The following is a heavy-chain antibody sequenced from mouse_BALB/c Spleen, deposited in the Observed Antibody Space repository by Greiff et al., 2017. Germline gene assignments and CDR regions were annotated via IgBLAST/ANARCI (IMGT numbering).Heavy chain of an antibody. V-gene: IGHV14-3*02. D-gene: IGHD1-1*01. CDR1: GFNIKDTY. CDR3: ARDYGSSMDY. CDR2: IDPANGNT. Sequence: EVQRVESGAELVKPGASVKLSCTASGFNIKDTYMHWVKQRPEQGLEWIGRIDPANGNTKYDPKFQGKATITADTSSNTAYLQLSSLTSEDTAVYYCARDYGSSMDYWGQGTSVTVSS. J-gene: IGHJ4*01.